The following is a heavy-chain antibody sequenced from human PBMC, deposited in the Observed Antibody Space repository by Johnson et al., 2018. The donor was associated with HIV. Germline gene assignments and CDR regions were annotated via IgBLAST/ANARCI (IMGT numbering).Heavy chain of an antibody. CDR2: IRYDGSNK. CDR1: GFTFSSYG. J-gene: IGHJ3*02. D-gene: IGHD4-17*01. V-gene: IGHV3-30*02. Sequence: QLVESGGGVVQPGGSLRLSCAASGFTFSSYGMHWVRQAPGKGLEWVAFIRYDGSNKYYADSVKGRFTISRDNSKNTLYLQMNSLRAEDTAVYYCAKDAYDYGDYGAFDIWGQGTMVTVSS. CDR3: AKDAYDYGDYGAFDI.